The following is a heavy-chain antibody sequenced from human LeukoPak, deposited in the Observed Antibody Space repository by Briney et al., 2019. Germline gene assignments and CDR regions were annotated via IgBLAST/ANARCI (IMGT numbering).Heavy chain of an antibody. V-gene: IGHV4-30-2*01. CDR1: GGSISSGGYS. CDR2: IYHSGST. CDR3: ARRDGYNLIKR. J-gene: IGHJ4*02. Sequence: SQTLSLTCAVSGGSISSGGYSWSWIRQPPGKGLEWIGYIYHSGSTYYNPSLKSRVTISVDRSKNQFSLKLSSVTAADTAVYYCARRDGYNLIKRWGQGTLVTVSS. D-gene: IGHD5-24*01.